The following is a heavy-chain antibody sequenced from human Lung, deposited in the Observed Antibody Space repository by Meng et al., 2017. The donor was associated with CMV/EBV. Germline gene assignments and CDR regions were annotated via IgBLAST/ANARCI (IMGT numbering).Heavy chain of an antibody. CDR3: ARGQCSVTSCWEFGMDV. Sequence: TLINYVISWLRQAPGQGPEWMGAILPVRGVANYAQKFQGRATITADTSTNTFYMDLSSLTFEDTAVYYCARGQCSVTSCWEFGMDVWGQGSSVTVSS. CDR2: ILPVRGVA. V-gene: IGHV1-69*10. CDR1: TLINYV. J-gene: IGHJ6*02. D-gene: IGHD2-2*01.